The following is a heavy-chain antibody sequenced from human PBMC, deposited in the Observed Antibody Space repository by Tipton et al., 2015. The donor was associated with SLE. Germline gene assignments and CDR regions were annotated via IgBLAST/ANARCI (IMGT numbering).Heavy chain of an antibody. CDR1: GYSISSGYY. CDR3: ARLVVVTAKVDY. D-gene: IGHD2-21*02. Sequence: GLVKPSETLSLTCAVSGYSISSGYYWGWIRQPPGKGLEWIGSIYHSGSTYYNPSLKSRVTISVDTSKNQFSLKLSSVTAADTAVYYCARLVVVTAKVDYWGQGTLVTVSS. CDR2: IYHSGST. V-gene: IGHV4-38-2*01. J-gene: IGHJ4*02.